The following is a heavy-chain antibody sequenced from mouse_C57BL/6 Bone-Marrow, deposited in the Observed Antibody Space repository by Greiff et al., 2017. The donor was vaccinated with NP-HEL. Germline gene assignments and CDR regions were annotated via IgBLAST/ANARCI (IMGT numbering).Heavy chain of an antibody. V-gene: IGHV1-81*01. Sequence: VQLQQSGAELARPGASVKLSCKASGYTFTSYGISWVKQRTGQGLEWIGEIYPRSGNTYYNGKFKGKATLTADKSSSTAYMELRSLTSEDSAVYFCARSHYGLYYFDYGGQGTTLTVSA. D-gene: IGHD2-2*01. J-gene: IGHJ2*01. CDR3: ARSHYGLYYFDY. CDR2: IYPRSGNT. CDR1: GYTFTSYG.